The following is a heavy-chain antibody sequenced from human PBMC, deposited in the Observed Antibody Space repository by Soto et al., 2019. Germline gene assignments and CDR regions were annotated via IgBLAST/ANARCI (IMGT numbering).Heavy chain of an antibody. J-gene: IGHJ6*03. CDR3: AKVFSSSRVYYYQYYMDV. CDR2: ISGSGDYT. Sequence: PGGSLRLSCAASGFTFGSDAMNWVRQAPGEGLQWVSSISGSGDYTYYADSVEGRFTISRDNSKNTLYLQMNSLRAEDTAAYYCAKVFSSSRVYYYQYYMDVWGKGTTVTVSS. D-gene: IGHD6-6*01. CDR1: GFTFGSDA. V-gene: IGHV3-23*01.